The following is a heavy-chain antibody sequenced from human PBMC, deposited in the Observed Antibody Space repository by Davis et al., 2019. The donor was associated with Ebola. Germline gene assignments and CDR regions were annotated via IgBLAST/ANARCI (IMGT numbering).Heavy chain of an antibody. J-gene: IGHJ6*02. CDR3: ARDLRQLGHYYYYYGMDV. V-gene: IGHV3-7*03. Sequence: GESLKISCAASGFTFSSYRMSWVRQAPGKGLEWVANIKQDGSEKYYVDSVKGRFTISRDNAKNSLYLQMNSLRAEDTAVYYCARDLRQLGHYYYYYGMDVWGQGTTVTVSS. D-gene: IGHD6-6*01. CDR2: IKQDGSEK. CDR1: GFTFSSYR.